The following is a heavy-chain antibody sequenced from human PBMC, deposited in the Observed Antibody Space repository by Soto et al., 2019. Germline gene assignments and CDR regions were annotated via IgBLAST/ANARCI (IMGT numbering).Heavy chain of an antibody. V-gene: IGHV3-48*02. CDR1: GFTFSAYS. CDR3: ARDRPADY. Sequence: EVQLVESGGGLVQPGGSLRLSCAASGFTFSAYSMNWVRQAPGKGLEWVSYIISSSSTIYYADSVKGRFTISRDNATNSVFLQMNSLRDEDTAAYYCARDRPADYWGQGTPVTVSS. CDR2: IISSSSTI. J-gene: IGHJ4*02.